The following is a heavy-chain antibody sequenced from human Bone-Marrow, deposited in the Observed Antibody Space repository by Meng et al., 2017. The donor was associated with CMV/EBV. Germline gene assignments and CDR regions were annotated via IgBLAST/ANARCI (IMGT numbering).Heavy chain of an antibody. J-gene: IGHJ4*02. V-gene: IGHV3-23*01. CDR2: ISGSGGST. Sequence: GESLKISCAASGFTFSSYAMSWVRQAPGKGLEWVSAISGSGGSTYYADSVKGRFTISRDNSKNTLYLQMKSLRAEDTAVYYCAKVYCSSTSCYGANLDYWGQGTLVTVSS. CDR3: AKVYCSSTSCYGANLDY. D-gene: IGHD2-2*01. CDR1: GFTFSSYA.